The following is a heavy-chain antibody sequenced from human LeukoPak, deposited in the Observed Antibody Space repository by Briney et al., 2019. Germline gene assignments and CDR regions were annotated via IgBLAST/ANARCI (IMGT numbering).Heavy chain of an antibody. V-gene: IGHV3-64D*09. CDR2: IHNNGIFT. CDR3: VKVGGCSGGSCYSGLWVFDY. Sequence: GGSLRLSCSAFGFTFNNYAMHWVRQAPGKGLEYISTIHNNGIFTYYADSVKDRFTVSRDNSKNTLYLQMSSLRAEDTAVYYCVKVGGCSGGSCYSGLWVFDYWGQGTLVTVSS. D-gene: IGHD2-15*01. J-gene: IGHJ4*02. CDR1: GFTFNNYA.